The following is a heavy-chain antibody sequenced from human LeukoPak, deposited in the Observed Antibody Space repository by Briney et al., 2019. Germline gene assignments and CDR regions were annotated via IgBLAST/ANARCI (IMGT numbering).Heavy chain of an antibody. D-gene: IGHD3-10*01. CDR3: ASHTYYYSSGSFAY. J-gene: IGHJ4*02. CDR1: GYTFTGYY. V-gene: IGHV1-2*02. Sequence: GASVKVSCKASGYTFTGYYMHWVRQAPGQGLEWMGWINPNSGGTNYAQKFQGRVTMTRDTSISTAYMELSSLRSEDTAVYYCASHTYYYSSGSFAYWGQGTLVTVSS. CDR2: INPNSGGT.